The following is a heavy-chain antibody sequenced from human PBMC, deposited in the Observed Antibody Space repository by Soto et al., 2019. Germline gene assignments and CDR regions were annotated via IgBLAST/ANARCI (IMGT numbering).Heavy chain of an antibody. V-gene: IGHV3-23*01. CDR2: ISGSGGST. Sequence: GGSLRLSCAASGFTFSSYAMSWVRQAPGKGLEWVSAISGSGGSTYYADSVKGRFTISRDNSKNTLYLQMNSLRAEDTAVYYCAKGTYYDILTGYQYFDYWGQGTLVTVSS. D-gene: IGHD3-9*01. J-gene: IGHJ4*02. CDR1: GFTFSSYA. CDR3: AKGTYYDILTGYQYFDY.